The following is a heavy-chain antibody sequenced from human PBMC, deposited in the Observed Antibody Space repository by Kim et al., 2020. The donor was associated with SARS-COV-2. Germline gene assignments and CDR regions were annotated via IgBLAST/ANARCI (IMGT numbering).Heavy chain of an antibody. D-gene: IGHD6-13*01. V-gene: IGHV3-30*01. CDR3: ARGSSWPDY. CDR2: STK. J-gene: IGHJ4*02. Sequence: STKYTGNPVKGRFTISRDNSKNPLYLQMNSLRAEDTAVYYCARGSSWPDYWGQGTLVTVSS.